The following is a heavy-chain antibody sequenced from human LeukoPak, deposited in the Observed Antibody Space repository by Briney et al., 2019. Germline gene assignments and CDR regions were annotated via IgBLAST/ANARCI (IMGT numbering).Heavy chain of an antibody. CDR2: IYYSGST. CDR1: GGSISSYY. J-gene: IGHJ4*02. Sequence: SETLSLTCTVSGGSISSYYWSWIRQPPGKGLGWIGYIYYSGSTNYNPSLRSRVTISVDTSKNQFSLKLSSVTAADTAVYYCARVKGPWATPDYWGQGTLVTVSS. V-gene: IGHV4-59*01. D-gene: IGHD5-12*01. CDR3: ARVKGPWATPDY.